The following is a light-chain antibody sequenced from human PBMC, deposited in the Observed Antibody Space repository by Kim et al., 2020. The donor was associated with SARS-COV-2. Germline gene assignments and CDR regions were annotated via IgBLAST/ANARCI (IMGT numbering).Light chain of an antibody. J-gene: IGLJ2*01. Sequence: GQRVTGQYSGSSCNVGDDAVSWYHSHPQTPPKLPVFSNDNRTTGVPDLVSGFTAGTSATLAIRGLQAEEETDYVCAAWDDTLRGWIFGGGTQLTVL. V-gene: IGLV1-44*01. CDR3: AAWDDTLRGWI. CDR1: SCNVGDDA. CDR2: SND.